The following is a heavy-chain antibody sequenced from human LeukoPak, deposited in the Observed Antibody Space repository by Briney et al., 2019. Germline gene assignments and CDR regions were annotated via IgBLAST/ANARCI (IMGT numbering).Heavy chain of an antibody. V-gene: IGHV1-2*02. CDR3: ARDPRHLAPYYGMDV. J-gene: IGHJ6*02. Sequence: ASVKVSCKASGYTFTGYYMHWVRQAPGQGLEWMGWINPNSGGTNYAQKFQGRVTMTRDTSISTAYMELSRLRSDDTAVYYCARDPRHLAPYYGMDVWGQGTTVTVSS. CDR1: GYTFTGYY. CDR2: INPNSGGT.